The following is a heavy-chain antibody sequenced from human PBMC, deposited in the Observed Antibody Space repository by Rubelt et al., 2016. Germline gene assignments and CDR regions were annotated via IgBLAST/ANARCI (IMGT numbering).Heavy chain of an antibody. D-gene: IGHD3-22*01. V-gene: IGHV3-53*01. Sequence: EVQLVESGGGLIQPGGSLKLSCAASGFSVSRSYMYWVRQAPGEGLEWVSVGYRGGSTYYADSVKGQFNISRDDSKNTLDFQMNSLRAEETAVYYCVRDSSGYLGPLDYWGQGTLVTVSS. J-gene: IGHJ4*02. CDR2: GYRGGST. CDR3: VRDSSGYLGPLDY. CDR1: GFSVSRSY.